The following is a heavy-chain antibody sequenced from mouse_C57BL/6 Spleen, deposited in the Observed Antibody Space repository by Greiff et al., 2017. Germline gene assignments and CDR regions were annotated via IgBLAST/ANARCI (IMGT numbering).Heavy chain of an antibody. J-gene: IGHJ1*03. Sequence: QVQLQQPGAELVKPGASVKLSCKASGYTFTSYWMQWVKQRPGQGLEWIGEIDPSDSYTNYNQKFKGKATLPVDTSSSTAYMQLSSLTSEDSAVYYCARYYGSSYWYFDVWGTGTTVTVSS. CDR3: ARYYGSSYWYFDV. V-gene: IGHV1-50*01. D-gene: IGHD1-1*01. CDR2: IDPSDSYT. CDR1: GYTFTSYW.